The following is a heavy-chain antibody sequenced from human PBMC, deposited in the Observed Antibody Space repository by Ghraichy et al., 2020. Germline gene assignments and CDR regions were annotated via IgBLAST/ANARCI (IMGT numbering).Heavy chain of an antibody. D-gene: IGHD1-26*01. CDR1: GFTFSTYA. CDR2: INNAGGVT. Sequence: GGSLRLSCAASGFTFSTYAMSWVRQGPGKGLEWVSAINNAGGVTHYADSVKGRFTISRDNSKNTLYLQMNSLRAEDTAVYYCAKKVGGNYPFDYWGRGTLVTVSS. CDR3: AKKVGGNYPFDY. J-gene: IGHJ4*02. V-gene: IGHV3-23*01.